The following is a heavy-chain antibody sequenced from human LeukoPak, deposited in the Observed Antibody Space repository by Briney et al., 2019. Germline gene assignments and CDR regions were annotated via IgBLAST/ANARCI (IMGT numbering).Heavy chain of an antibody. J-gene: IGHJ6*03. CDR1: GFTFSNAW. Sequence: GGSLRLSCAASGFTFSNAWMSWVRQAPGKGLEWVGRIKSKTDGGTTDYAAPVKGRFTVSRDDSKNTLYLQMNSLKTEDTAVYYCTTGGYCTNGVCYTGIMYYYYYYMDVWGKGTTVTVSS. V-gene: IGHV3-15*01. CDR2: IKSKTDGGTT. D-gene: IGHD2-8*01. CDR3: TTGGYCTNGVCYTGIMYYYYYYMDV.